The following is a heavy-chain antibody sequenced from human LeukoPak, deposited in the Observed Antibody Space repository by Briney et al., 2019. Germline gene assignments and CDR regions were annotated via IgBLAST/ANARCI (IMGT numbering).Heavy chain of an antibody. V-gene: IGHV4-59*08. J-gene: IGHJ4*02. CDR1: GGSISPYY. Sequence: SETLSRTCIVSGGSISPYYWSWIRQPPGSGLEWIAYIYYSGSTSYNPSLKSRVAISVDTSNNEVSLKLSSVTAADTAVYYCARHGYCSGGSCYWDYWGQGTLVTVSS. CDR2: IYYSGST. CDR3: ARHGYCSGGSCYWDY. D-gene: IGHD2-15*01.